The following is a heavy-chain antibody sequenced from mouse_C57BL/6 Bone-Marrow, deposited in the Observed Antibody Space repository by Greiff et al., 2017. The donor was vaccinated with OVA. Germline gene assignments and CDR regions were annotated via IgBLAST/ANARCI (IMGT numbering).Heavy chain of an antibody. V-gene: IGHV1-81*01. CDR2: IYPRSGNT. CDR3: ARSAPPYYFDY. CDR1: GYTFTSYG. Sequence: QVQLQQSGAELARPGASVKLSCKASGYTFTSYGISWVKQRTGQGLEWIGEIYPRSGNTYYNEKFKGKATLTADRSSSTAYMELRSLTSEDSAVYFCARSAPPYYFDYWGQGTTLTVSS. J-gene: IGHJ2*01.